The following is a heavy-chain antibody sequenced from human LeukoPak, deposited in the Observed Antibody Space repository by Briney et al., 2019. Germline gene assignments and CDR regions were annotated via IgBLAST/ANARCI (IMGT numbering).Heavy chain of an antibody. CDR3: AKVMYPVGNSELDY. Sequence: GGSLRLSCAASGFTFSSYEMNWVRQAPGKGLEWVSYISSSGSTIYYADSVKGRFTISRDNSKNTLYLQMNSLRAEDTAVYYCAKVMYPVGNSELDYWGQGTLVTVSP. J-gene: IGHJ4*02. CDR1: GFTFSSYE. D-gene: IGHD4-23*01. V-gene: IGHV3-48*03. CDR2: ISSSGSTI.